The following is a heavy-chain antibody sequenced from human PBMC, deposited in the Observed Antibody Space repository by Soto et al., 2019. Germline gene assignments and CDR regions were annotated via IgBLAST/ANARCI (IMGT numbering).Heavy chain of an antibody. J-gene: IGHJ6*02. Sequence: QVQLVESGGGVVQPGRSLRLSCAASGFTFRTYGMHWVRQAPGKGLEWLAVISNNGINKYYADSVKGRFTISRDNSRDTLFVQMNSLRGEDTAIYYCAKVIRADSTSSNFYYYSGLDVWGQGTTVTVSS. CDR1: GFTFRTYG. CDR3: AKVIRADSTSSNFYYYSGLDV. V-gene: IGHV3-30*18. D-gene: IGHD6-6*01. CDR2: ISNNGINK.